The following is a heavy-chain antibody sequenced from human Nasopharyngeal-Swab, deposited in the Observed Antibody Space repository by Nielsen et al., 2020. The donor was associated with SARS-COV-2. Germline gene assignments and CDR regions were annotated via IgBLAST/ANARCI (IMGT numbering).Heavy chain of an antibody. D-gene: IGHD6-13*01. V-gene: IGHV4-30-4*01. J-gene: IGHJ4*02. CDR1: GGSISSGDYY. CDR3: ARGRGSSSWYLRFDY. Sequence: SETLSLTCTVSGGSISSGDYYWSWIRQPPGKGLEWIGYIYYSGSTYYNPSLKSRVTISVDTSKNQFSLKLSSVTAADTAVYYCARGRGSSSWYLRFDYWGQGTLVTVSS. CDR2: IYYSGST.